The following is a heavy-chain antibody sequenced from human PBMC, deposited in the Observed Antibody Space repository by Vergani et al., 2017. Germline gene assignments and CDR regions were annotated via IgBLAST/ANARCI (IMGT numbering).Heavy chain of an antibody. J-gene: IGHJ5*02. V-gene: IGHV4-59*01. D-gene: IGHD6-19*01. CDR1: GGSISSYY. CDR2: IYYSGST. CDR3: ARDPSSGWYEGVGWFDP. Sequence: QVQLQESGPGLVTPSETLSLPCTVSGGSISSYYWSWIRQPPGKGLEWIGYIYYSGSTNYNPSLKSRVTISVDTSKNQFSLKLSSVTAADTAVYYCARDPSSGWYEGVGWFDPWGQGTLVTVSS.